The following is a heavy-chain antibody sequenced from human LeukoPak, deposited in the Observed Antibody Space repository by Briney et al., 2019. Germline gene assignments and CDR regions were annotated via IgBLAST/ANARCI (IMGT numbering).Heavy chain of an antibody. Sequence: SETLSLTCTVSGGSISSSSYYWGWIRQPPGKGLEWIGSIYYSGSTYYNPSLKSRVTISVDTSKNQFSLKLSSVTAADTAVYYCARHLKSSSWQTGRYFDYWGQGTLVTVSS. D-gene: IGHD6-13*01. CDR1: GGSISSSSYY. V-gene: IGHV4-39*01. CDR3: ARHLKSSSWQTGRYFDY. CDR2: IYYSGST. J-gene: IGHJ4*02.